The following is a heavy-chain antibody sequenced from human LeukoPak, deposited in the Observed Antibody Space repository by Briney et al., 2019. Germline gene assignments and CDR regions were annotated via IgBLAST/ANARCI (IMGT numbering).Heavy chain of an antibody. Sequence: PSETLSLTCTVSGGSISSYYWSWIRQPAGKGLEWIGRIYTSGSTNYNPSLKSRVTMSVDTSKNQFSLKLSSVTAADTAVYYCARDLRYSSYDFGVVPWGQGTLVTVSS. CDR3: ARDLRYSSYDFGVVP. D-gene: IGHD5-12*01. CDR1: GGSISSYY. V-gene: IGHV4-4*07. J-gene: IGHJ5*02. CDR2: IYTSGST.